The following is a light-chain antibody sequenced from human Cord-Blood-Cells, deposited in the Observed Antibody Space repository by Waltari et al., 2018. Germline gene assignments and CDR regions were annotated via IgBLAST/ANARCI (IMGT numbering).Light chain of an antibody. CDR1: SSDVGSYNL. Sequence: QSALTQPASVSGSPGQSITISCTGTSSDVGSYNLVSWYQQHPGKAPKLMIYEGIKLPSGVSNRFSGSKSGNTASLTISGLQAEDEADYYCCSYAGSSTLVFGGGTKLTVL. V-gene: IGLV2-23*01. CDR3: CSYAGSSTLV. J-gene: IGLJ3*02. CDR2: EGI.